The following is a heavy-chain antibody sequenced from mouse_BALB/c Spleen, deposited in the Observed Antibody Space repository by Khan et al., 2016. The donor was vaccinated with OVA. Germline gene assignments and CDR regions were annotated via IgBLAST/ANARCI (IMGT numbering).Heavy chain of an antibody. J-gene: IGHJ4*01. CDR2: IWGGGGT. D-gene: IGHD2-14*01. V-gene: IGHV2-6-4*01. CDR1: GFSLSRYN. Sequence: VELVESGPGLVAPSQSLSITYTVSGFSLSRYNIHWVRQPPGKGLEWLGMIWGGGGTDYNSTLKSRLSISKDNSKSQVFLKMNSLQTVDTAMYYCARAYYRYDGYYAMDYWGQGTSVTVSS. CDR3: ARAYYRYDGYYAMDY.